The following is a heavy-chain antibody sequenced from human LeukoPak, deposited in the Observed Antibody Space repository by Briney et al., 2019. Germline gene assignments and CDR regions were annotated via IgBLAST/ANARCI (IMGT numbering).Heavy chain of an antibody. CDR3: AAISPMAHFLHY. CDR1: GYTFTGYY. D-gene: IGHD3-10*01. J-gene: IGHJ4*02. V-gene: IGHV1-2*07. CDR2: INPNSGGT. Sequence: ASVKVSCKASGYTFTGYYMHWVRQAPGQGPEWMGWINPNSGGTYYAHKFQGRVTMTRDTSISTAYMELSRLTSDDTAVYYCAAISPMAHFLHYWGQGTLVTVSS.